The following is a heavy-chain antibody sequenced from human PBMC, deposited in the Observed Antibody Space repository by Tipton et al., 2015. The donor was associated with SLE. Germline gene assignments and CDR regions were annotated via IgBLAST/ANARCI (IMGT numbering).Heavy chain of an antibody. V-gene: IGHV1-46*01. CDR3: ARLGLGAVAGP. CDR2: INPSGGST. CDR1: GYTFTSYY. Sequence: QLVQSGAEVKKPGSSVKVSCKASGYTFTSYYMHWVRQAPGQGLEWMGIINPSGGSTSYAQKFQGRVTMTRDTSTSTVYMELSSLRSGDTAVYYCARLGLGAVAGPWGQGTLVTVSS. J-gene: IGHJ5*02. D-gene: IGHD6-19*01.